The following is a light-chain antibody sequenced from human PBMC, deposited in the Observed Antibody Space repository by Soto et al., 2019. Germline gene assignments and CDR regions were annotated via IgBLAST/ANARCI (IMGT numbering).Light chain of an antibody. CDR3: PKDYNFFSA. CDR2: AAS. J-gene: IGKJ3*01. V-gene: IGKV1-6*01. Sequence: AIQMTQSPSSLSASVGDRVTIPCRASQGVRNDLGWDQQKPGKVPKLLIYAASSLQSGVPSRFSGSGSGTDFTLTVSSLQAKEFATYSRPKDYNFFSAFGPGTRVDIK. CDR1: QGVRND.